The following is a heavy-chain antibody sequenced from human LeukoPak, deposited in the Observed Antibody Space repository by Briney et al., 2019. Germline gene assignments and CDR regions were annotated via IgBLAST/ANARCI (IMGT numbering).Heavy chain of an antibody. CDR1: AGSISNYY. CDR3: ARDSHWGVPFDY. Sequence: SETLSLTCTVSAGSISNYYWSWIRQPAGKGLEWIGRIYTSGSTNYNPSLKSRVTMSVDTSKNQFSLKLSSVTAADTAVYYCARDSHWGVPFDYWGQGTLVTVSS. V-gene: IGHV4-4*07. J-gene: IGHJ4*02. CDR2: IYTSGST. D-gene: IGHD7-27*01.